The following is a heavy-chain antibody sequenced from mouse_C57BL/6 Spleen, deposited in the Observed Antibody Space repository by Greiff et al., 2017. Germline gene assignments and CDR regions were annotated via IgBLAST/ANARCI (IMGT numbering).Heavy chain of an antibody. D-gene: IGHD1-1*01. V-gene: IGHV1-55*01. CDR3: ARCRSYYSSSYWYFDV. Sequence: QVQLKQPGAELVKPGASVKMSCKASGYTFTSYWITWVKQRPGQGLEWIGDIYPGSGSTNYNEKFKSKATLTVDTSSSTAYMQLSSLTSEDSAVYYCARCRSYYSSSYWYFDVWGTGTTVTVSS. CDR1: GYTFTSYW. J-gene: IGHJ1*03. CDR2: IYPGSGST.